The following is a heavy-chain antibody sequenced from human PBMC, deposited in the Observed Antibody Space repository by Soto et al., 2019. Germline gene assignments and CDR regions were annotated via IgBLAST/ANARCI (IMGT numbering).Heavy chain of an antibody. J-gene: IGHJ3*01. Sequence: VGSLRLSCTASGFSFSTYAMYWVRQAPGKGLEWVAIISYDGSNAQYADSVKGRFTVARDNSKNTLYLQMHSLTAEDTAVYYCARDGGGFGELLLNSYDTFDLWGQGKLVTVSS. CDR1: GFSFSTYA. V-gene: IGHV3-30*04. CDR2: ISYDGSNA. CDR3: ARDGGGFGELLLNSYDTFDL. D-gene: IGHD3-10*01.